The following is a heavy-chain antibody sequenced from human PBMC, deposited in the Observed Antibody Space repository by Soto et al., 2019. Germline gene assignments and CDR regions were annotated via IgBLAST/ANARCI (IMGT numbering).Heavy chain of an antibody. CDR3: ARGMGASIQLFYKFDP. CDR1: GYTFTSYA. Sequence: ASVKVSCKASGYTFTSYAIHWVRQAPGQRLEWMGWINPIIGNTNYSQKFQGRVTITTDKSTSTAYMELSSLRSEDTAVYYCARGMGASIQLFYKFDPWGQGTLVTVSS. CDR2: INPIIGNT. J-gene: IGHJ5*02. D-gene: IGHD5-18*01. V-gene: IGHV1-3*01.